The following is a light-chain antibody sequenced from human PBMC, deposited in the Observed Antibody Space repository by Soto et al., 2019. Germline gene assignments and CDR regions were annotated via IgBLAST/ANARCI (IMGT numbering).Light chain of an antibody. CDR2: EVS. Sequence: QSALTQPASVSGSPGPSITISCTGTSSDVGGYNYVSWYQQHPGKAPKLMIYEVSNRPSGVSNRFSGSKSGNTASLTISGLQAEDEADYYCSSYTSSSTRLYVFGTGTKLTVL. J-gene: IGLJ1*01. V-gene: IGLV2-14*01. CDR1: SSDVGGYNY. CDR3: SSYTSSSTRLYV.